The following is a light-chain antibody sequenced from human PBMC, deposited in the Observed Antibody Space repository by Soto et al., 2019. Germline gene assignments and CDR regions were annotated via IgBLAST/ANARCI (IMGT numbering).Light chain of an antibody. CDR2: TNN. CDR1: TSNIGRDT. Sequence: QAVLTQPPSASGTPGQRVTISCSGSTSNIGRDTVSWYQQVPGTAPKLLIYTNNQRPSGVPDRFSGSKSGTSASLAISGLQSEDEADYYCASWDGSLTGWVFGGGTKLTVL. J-gene: IGLJ3*02. V-gene: IGLV1-44*01. CDR3: ASWDGSLTGWV.